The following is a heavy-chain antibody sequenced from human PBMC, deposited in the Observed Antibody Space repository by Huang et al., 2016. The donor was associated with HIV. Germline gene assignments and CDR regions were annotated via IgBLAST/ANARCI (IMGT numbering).Heavy chain of an antibody. V-gene: IGHV3-53*01. J-gene: IGHJ4*02. CDR2: IYSGGTT. D-gene: IGHD2-8*02. CDR3: AKEGDTGAALGY. Sequence: EVQLVDSGGGLIQPGGSLRLSCAASGFTVSTNYMTWVRQAPGKGLEWVSLIYSGGTTYYADSVKGRFTISRDDSENTLDLHMTSLRAGDTAVYYCAKEGDTGAALGYWGQGTLVTVS. CDR1: GFTVSTNY.